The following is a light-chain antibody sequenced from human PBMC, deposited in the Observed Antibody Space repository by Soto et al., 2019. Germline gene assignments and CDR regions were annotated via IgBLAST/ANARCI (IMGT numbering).Light chain of an antibody. Sequence: QSALTQPASVSGSPGQSITISCTGTSGDVGSYDLVSWYQQHPGNAPKVMIYEGSRRPSGVSNRFSGSKSGNTASLTISGLQAEDEADYYCSSYAGSDTLVFGGGTKLTVL. CDR2: EGS. CDR3: SSYAGSDTLV. J-gene: IGLJ2*01. V-gene: IGLV2-23*01. CDR1: SGDVGSYDL.